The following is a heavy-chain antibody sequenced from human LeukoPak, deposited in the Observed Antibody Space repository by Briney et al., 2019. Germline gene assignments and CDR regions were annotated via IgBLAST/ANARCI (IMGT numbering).Heavy chain of an antibody. CDR3: ARDPAAAGRIAVAGARGLDY. J-gene: IGHJ4*02. V-gene: IGHV1-2*02. CDR1: GYTFTGYY. Sequence: ASVKVSCKASGYTFTGYYMHWVRQAPGEGLEWMGWINPNSGGTNYARKFQGRVTMTRDTSISTAYMELSRLRSDDTAVYYCARDPAAAGRIAVAGARGLDYWGQGTLVTVSS. D-gene: IGHD6-19*01. CDR2: INPNSGGT.